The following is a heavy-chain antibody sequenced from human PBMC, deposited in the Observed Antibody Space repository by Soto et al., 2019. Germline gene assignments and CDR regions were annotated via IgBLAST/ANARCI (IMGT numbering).Heavy chain of an antibody. Sequence: PSETLSLTCTVSGGSVSSSSYYWGWIRQPPGKGLEWIGSIYYSGSTYYNPSLKSRVTISVDTSKNQFSLKLSSVTAADTAVYYCARGPQRGDYYYYYGMDVWGQGTTVTVSS. CDR2: IYYSGST. V-gene: IGHV4-39*07. CDR3: ARGPQRGDYYYYYGMDV. J-gene: IGHJ6*02. D-gene: IGHD3-10*01. CDR1: GGSVSSSSYY.